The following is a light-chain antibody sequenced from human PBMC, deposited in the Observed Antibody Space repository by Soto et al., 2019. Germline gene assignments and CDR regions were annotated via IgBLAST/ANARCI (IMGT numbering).Light chain of an antibody. CDR1: QSVSSSY. CDR2: GAS. V-gene: IGKV3-20*01. CDR3: QHYCSSPPT. J-gene: IGKJ1*01. Sequence: EIVLTQSPGTLSLSPGERATLSCRASQSVSSSYLAWYQQNPGQAPRLLIYGASSRATGIPDRFSGSGSGTDFTLTISRLEPEDFAVYYCQHYCSSPPTFGQGTKVEIK.